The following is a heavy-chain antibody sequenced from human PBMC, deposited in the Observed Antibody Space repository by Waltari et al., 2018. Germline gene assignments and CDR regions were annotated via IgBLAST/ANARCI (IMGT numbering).Heavy chain of an antibody. CDR1: GYTFTGYY. V-gene: IGHV1-2*02. J-gene: IGHJ4*02. Sequence: QVQLVQSGAEVKKPGASVKVSCKASGYTFTGYYTHWVRQAPGQGLEWMGWINPNSGGTNYAQKFQGRVTMTRDTSISTAYMELSRLSSVTTADTAVYYCARLTDGGGLNYWGQGTLVTVSS. D-gene: IGHD3-16*01. CDR3: ARLTDGGGLNY. CDR2: INPNSGGT.